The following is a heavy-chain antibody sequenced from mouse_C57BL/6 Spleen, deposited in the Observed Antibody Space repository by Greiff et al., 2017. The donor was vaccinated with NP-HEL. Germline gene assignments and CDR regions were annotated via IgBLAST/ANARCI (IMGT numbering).Heavy chain of an antibody. CDR2: IRNKANGYTT. D-gene: IGHD3-1*01. V-gene: IGHV7-3*01. Sequence: EVQLVESGGGLVQPGGSLSLSCAASGFTFTDYYMSWVRQPPGKALEWLGFIRNKANGYTTEYSASVKGRFTISRDNSQSILDLQMNALRAEDSATYYCASLGVYWYFDVWGTGTTVTVSS. CDR3: ASLGVYWYFDV. J-gene: IGHJ1*03. CDR1: GFTFTDYY.